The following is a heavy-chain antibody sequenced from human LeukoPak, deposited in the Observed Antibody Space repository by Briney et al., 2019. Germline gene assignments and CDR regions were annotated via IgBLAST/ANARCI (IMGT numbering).Heavy chain of an antibody. D-gene: IGHD1-14*01. CDR1: GYTSTSYG. J-gene: IGHJ4*02. V-gene: IGHV1-18*01. CDR3: ATVHPTGAWDPPAIHY. Sequence: GASVKVSCKASGYTSTSYGISWVRQAPGQGLEWMGWISAYNGNTNYAQKLQGRVTMTTDTSTSTAYMELRSLRSDDTAVYYCATVHPTGAWDPPAIHYWGQGTLVTVSS. CDR2: ISAYNGNT.